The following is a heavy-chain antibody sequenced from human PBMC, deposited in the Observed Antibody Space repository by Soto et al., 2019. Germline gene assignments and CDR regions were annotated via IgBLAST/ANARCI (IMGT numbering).Heavy chain of an antibody. V-gene: IGHV1-24*01. CDR3: ATIPRFYGSGSYYYYYYGMDV. Sequence: GASVKVSCKVSGYTLTELSMHWVRQAPGKGLEWMGGFDPEDGETIYAQKFQGRVTMTEDTSTDTAYMELSSLRSEDTAVYYCATIPRFYGSGSYYYYYYGMDVWGQGTTVTVSS. CDR2: FDPEDGET. J-gene: IGHJ6*02. CDR1: GYTLTELS. D-gene: IGHD3-10*01.